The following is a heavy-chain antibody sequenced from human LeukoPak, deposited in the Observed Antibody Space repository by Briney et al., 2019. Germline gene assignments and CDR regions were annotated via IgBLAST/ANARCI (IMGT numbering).Heavy chain of an antibody. Sequence: ASVKVSCKASGGTFSSYAISWVRQAPGQGLEWMGGIIPIFGTANYAQKFQGRVTTTTDESTSTAYMELSSLRSEDTAVYYCASRAGSSWYYFDYWGQGTLVTVSS. CDR3: ASRAGSSWYYFDY. J-gene: IGHJ4*02. CDR1: GGTFSSYA. D-gene: IGHD6-13*01. V-gene: IGHV1-69*05. CDR2: IIPIFGTA.